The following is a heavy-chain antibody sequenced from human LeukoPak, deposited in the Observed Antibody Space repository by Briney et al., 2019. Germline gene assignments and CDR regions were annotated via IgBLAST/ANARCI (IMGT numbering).Heavy chain of an antibody. V-gene: IGHV4-39*07. J-gene: IGHJ5*02. D-gene: IGHD2-2*01. Sequence: SETLSLTCTVSGGSISSSSYYWGWIRQPPGKGLEWIGSIYYSGSTYYNPSLKSRVTISVDTSKNQFSLKLSSVTAADTAVYYCARAWEVPAAIAGPFDPWGQGTLVTVSS. CDR3: ARAWEVPAAIAGPFDP. CDR1: GGSISSSSYY. CDR2: IYYSGST.